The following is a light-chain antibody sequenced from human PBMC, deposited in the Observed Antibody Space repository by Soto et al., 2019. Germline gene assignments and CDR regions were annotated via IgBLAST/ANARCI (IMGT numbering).Light chain of an antibody. Sequence: DIVLTQSPCTLSLSPVERSTLSCRASQSITSTFLAWYQQKPGQAPRLLIYGASNRATGIPDRFSGSGSGTDFTLTISRLEPEDFAVYYCQQYGSSGTFGQGTKVDI. J-gene: IGKJ1*01. CDR2: GAS. V-gene: IGKV3-20*01. CDR3: QQYGSSGT. CDR1: QSITSTF.